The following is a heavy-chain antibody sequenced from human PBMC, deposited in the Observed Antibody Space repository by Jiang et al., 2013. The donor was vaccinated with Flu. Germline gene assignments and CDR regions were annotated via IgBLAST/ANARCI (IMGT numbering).Heavy chain of an antibody. CDR1: GGSISSYY. D-gene: IGHD5-12*01. J-gene: IGHJ4*02. V-gene: IGHV4-59*08. Sequence: GLVKPSETLSLTCTVSGGSISSYYWSWIRQPPGKGLEWIGYIYYSGSTNYNPSLKSRVTISVDTSKNQFSLKLSSVTAADTAVYYCASTYASRGYSGYDRVDYWGQGTLVTVSS. CDR2: IYYSGST. CDR3: ASTYASRGYSGYDRVDY.